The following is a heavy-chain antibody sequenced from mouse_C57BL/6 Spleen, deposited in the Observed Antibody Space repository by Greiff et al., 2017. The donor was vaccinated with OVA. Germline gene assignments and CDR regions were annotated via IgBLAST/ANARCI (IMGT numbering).Heavy chain of an antibody. CDR2: ISSGSSTV. V-gene: IGHV5-17*01. CDR3: ARSHPGAMDY. Sequence: EVMLVESGGGLVKPGGSLKLSCAASGFTFSDYGMHWVRQAPEKGLEWVAYISSGSSTVYYADTVKGRFTISRDNAKNTLFLQMTSQRSEDTAMYYCARSHPGAMDYWGQGTSVTVSS. J-gene: IGHJ4*01. CDR1: GFTFSDYG.